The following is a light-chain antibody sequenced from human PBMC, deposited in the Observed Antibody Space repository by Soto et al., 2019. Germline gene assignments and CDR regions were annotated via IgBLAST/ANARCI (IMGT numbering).Light chain of an antibody. Sequence: EIVLTQSPGTLSLTPGERATLSCTASQSVSTYLAWYQQRRGQAPRLLIYSSSTRPTGIPDRFSGSGSGTYFTLTISRLEPGDFAVYYCQQYGNSPQTFGPGTKVEIK. CDR3: QQYGNSPQT. V-gene: IGKV3-20*01. J-gene: IGKJ1*01. CDR2: SSS. CDR1: QSVSTY.